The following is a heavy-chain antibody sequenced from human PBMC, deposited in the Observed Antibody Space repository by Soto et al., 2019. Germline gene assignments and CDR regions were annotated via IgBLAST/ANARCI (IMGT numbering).Heavy chain of an antibody. V-gene: IGHV3-66*01. Sequence: GGSLRLSCAASGFTVSSNYMSWVRQAPGKGLEWVSVIYSGGSTYYADSVKGRFTISRDNSKNMLYLQMNSLRAEDTAVYYCARELYYYYMDVWGKGTTVTVSS. J-gene: IGHJ6*03. CDR2: IYSGGST. CDR3: ARELYYYYMDV. CDR1: GFTVSSNY.